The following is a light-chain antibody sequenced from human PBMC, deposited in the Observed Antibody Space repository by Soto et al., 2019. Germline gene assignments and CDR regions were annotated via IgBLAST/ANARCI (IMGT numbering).Light chain of an antibody. CDR2: KAS. Sequence: DIQMTQSPSTLSASVGDRVTITCRASQSISSWLAWYQQKPGKAPKLLIYKASSLESGVPSRFSGSGSGTEFTLTISSLQPDDFATYYCQQYNSVSLLPFGGGTKVEI. CDR3: QQYNSVSLLP. V-gene: IGKV1-5*03. CDR1: QSISSW. J-gene: IGKJ4*01.